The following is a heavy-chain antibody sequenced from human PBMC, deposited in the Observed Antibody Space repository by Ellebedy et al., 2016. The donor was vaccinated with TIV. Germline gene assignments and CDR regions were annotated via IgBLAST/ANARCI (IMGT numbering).Heavy chain of an antibody. V-gene: IGHV3-23*01. Sequence: PGGSLRLSCAGSGFAFRSYAMSWVRQAPGKGLEWVAALSGSGGSRYYADSVKGRFTISRDNSKNMVELLMNSLRAEDTALYYCSKSIGDSSNWYYFDYWGQGTLVTVSS. D-gene: IGHD2-2*01. CDR1: GFAFRSYA. CDR2: LSGSGGSR. J-gene: IGHJ4*02. CDR3: SKSIGDSSNWYYFDY.